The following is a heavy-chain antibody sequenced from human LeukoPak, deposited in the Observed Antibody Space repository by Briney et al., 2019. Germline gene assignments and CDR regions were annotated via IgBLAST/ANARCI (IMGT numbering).Heavy chain of an antibody. Sequence: QPGGSLRLSCAASGLTFSDEYMSWIRQAPGKGLEWVSYISNTGSFISYADSVKGRFTISRDNAKNSLYLQMNSLRAEDAAAYYCVRARGAGPGAHFDYWGQGTLVTVSS. CDR1: GLTFSDEY. CDR2: ISNTGSFI. J-gene: IGHJ4*02. D-gene: IGHD3-10*01. CDR3: VRARGAGPGAHFDY. V-gene: IGHV3-11*01.